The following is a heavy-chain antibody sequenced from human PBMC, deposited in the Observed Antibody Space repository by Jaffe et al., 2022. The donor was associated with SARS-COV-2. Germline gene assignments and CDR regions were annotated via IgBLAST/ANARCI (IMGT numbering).Heavy chain of an antibody. D-gene: IGHD6-13*01. CDR3: AKGMEGHEV. V-gene: IGHV4-4*09. CDR2: IKFDVIT. Sequence: QVQLQESGPGLVKPSETLSLTCTVSNDSIKSDYWTWIRQPPGKGLEWIGYIKFDVITNFNPSLKSRVTISVDTSNNLFSLRMTSVTATDTAVYYCAKGMEGHEVWGQGTLVTVSS. J-gene: IGHJ4*02. CDR1: NDSIKSDY.